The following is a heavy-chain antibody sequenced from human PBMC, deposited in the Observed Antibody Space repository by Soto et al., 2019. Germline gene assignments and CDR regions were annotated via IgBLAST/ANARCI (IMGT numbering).Heavy chain of an antibody. CDR2: ISRYNGDK. Sequence: ASVKVSCKASGYTFTRSGISWVRQAPGQGHEGMGWISRYNGDKNYAQTFQGRVTMTTDTSTSTAYMELRSLRSDDTAVYYCAREGVAPYYYYGMDVWGQGTPVTVSS. CDR1: GYTFTRSG. J-gene: IGHJ6*02. CDR3: AREGVAPYYYYGMDV. V-gene: IGHV1-18*01. D-gene: IGHD5-12*01.